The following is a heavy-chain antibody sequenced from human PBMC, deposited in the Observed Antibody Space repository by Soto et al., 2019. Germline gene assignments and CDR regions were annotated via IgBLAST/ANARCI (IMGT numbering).Heavy chain of an antibody. J-gene: IGHJ2*01. CDR1: GFTFSTYA. CDR3: AKGGAAAGMGYFDL. Sequence: EVQVLESGGGLVQPGGSLRLSCAASGFTFSTYAMSWVRQAPGKGLEWVSGISGSGGSTYYADSVKGRFTISRDNSKKTLFLQMSSLRAEDTAVYFCAKGGAAAGMGYFDLWGCGTMVTVSS. D-gene: IGHD6-13*01. CDR2: ISGSGGST. V-gene: IGHV3-23*01.